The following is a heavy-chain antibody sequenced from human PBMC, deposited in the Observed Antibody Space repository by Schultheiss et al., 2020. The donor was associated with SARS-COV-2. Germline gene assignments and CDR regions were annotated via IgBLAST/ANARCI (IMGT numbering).Heavy chain of an antibody. J-gene: IGHJ6*03. CDR2: IYYTGRT. CDR1: GGSISSLY. D-gene: IGHD6-13*01. Sequence: SQTLSLTCAVYGGSISSLYCSWIRQPPGKGLDWIGYIYYTGRTSYNPSLKGRVTISVDTSKNQFTLSLTSVTAADAAVYYCVRHGVAAAGPNSYYYLDVWGKGTTVTVSS. CDR3: VRHGVAAAGPNSYYYLDV. V-gene: IGHV4-59*11.